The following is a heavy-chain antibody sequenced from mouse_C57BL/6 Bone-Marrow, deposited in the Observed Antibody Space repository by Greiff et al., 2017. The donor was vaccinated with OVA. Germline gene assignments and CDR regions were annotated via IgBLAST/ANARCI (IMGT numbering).Heavy chain of an antibody. D-gene: IGHD4-1*01. J-gene: IGHJ2*01. Sequence: VHLVESGPELVKPGASVKISCKASGYSFTSYYIHWVKQRPGQGLEWIGWIYPGSGNTKYNEKFKGKATLTADTSSSTAYMQLSSLTSEDSAVYYCARDWDNFDYWGQGTTLTVSS. V-gene: IGHV1-66*01. CDR3: ARDWDNFDY. CDR1: GYSFTSYY. CDR2: IYPGSGNT.